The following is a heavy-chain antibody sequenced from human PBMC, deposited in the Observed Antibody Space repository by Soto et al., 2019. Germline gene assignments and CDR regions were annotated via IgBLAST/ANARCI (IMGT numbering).Heavy chain of an antibody. V-gene: IGHV3-74*01. CDR3: VRGLGGLEDY. CDR2: INSDGSST. D-gene: IGHD2-15*01. Sequence: GGSLRLSCEASGFTFSSYWMHWVRQAPGKGLVWVSRINSDGSSTNYADSVKGRFSISRDNAKNTLYLQMNSLRAEDTAVYYCVRGLGGLEDYWGQGTLVTVSS. CDR1: GFTFSSYW. J-gene: IGHJ4*02.